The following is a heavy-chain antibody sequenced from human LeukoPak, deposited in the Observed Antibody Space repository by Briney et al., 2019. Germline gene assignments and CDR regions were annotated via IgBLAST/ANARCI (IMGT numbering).Heavy chain of an antibody. CDR2: ISSSSTI. Sequence: PGGSLRLSCAASGFTFSSYSMNWVRQAPGKGLEWVSYISSSSTIYYADSVKGRFTISRDNAKNSLYLQMNSLRDEDTAVYYCARDAHLRSGAGYFDYWGQGTLVTVSS. CDR1: GFTFSSYS. CDR3: ARDAHLRSGAGYFDY. J-gene: IGHJ4*02. D-gene: IGHD2-15*01. V-gene: IGHV3-48*02.